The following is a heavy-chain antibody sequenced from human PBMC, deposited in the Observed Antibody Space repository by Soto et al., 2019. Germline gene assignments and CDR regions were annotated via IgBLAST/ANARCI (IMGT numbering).Heavy chain of an antibody. V-gene: IGHV3-23*01. CDR1: GFTLSSYA. Sequence: GGSLRLSCAASGFTLSSYAMSWVRQSPGKELEWVSTINGGGTSTYYAASVKGRFTISRDNSKNTLYPQMNSLRAEDTALYYCAKDILTGYYIAFDYWGQGTPVTVSS. CDR3: AKDILTGYYIAFDY. J-gene: IGHJ4*02. CDR2: INGGGTST. D-gene: IGHD3-9*01.